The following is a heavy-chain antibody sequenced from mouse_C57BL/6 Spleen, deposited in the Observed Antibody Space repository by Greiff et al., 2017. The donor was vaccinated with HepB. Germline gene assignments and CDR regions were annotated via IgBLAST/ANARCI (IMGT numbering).Heavy chain of an antibody. D-gene: IGHD2-4*01. CDR3: ASGYDYDGWYFDV. Sequence: QVQLQQSGPELVKPGASVKISCKASGYTFTDYYINWGKQRPGQGLEWIGWIFPGSGSTYYNEKLKGKATLTVDKSSSTASMLLSSLTSEDSAVYFCASGYDYDGWYFDVWGTGTTVTVSS. J-gene: IGHJ1*03. CDR1: GYTFTDYY. CDR2: IFPGSGST. V-gene: IGHV1-75*01.